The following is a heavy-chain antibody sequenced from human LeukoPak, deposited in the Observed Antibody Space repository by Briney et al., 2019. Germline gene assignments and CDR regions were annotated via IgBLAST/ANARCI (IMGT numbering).Heavy chain of an antibody. Sequence: ASVKVSCKASGYTFTSYDINWVRQASGQGLEWVGWMNPNSGNSGYAQKFQGRITMTRDTSISTAYMELSSLRSEDTAVYYCARWGGINLDTDFDYWGQGTLVTVSS. CDR1: GYTFTSYD. J-gene: IGHJ4*02. CDR3: ARWGGINLDTDFDY. D-gene: IGHD3-16*01. V-gene: IGHV1-8*01. CDR2: MNPNSGNS.